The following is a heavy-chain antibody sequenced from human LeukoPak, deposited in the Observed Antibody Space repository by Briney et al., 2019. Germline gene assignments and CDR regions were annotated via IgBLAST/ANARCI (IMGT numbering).Heavy chain of an antibody. CDR2: ISAYNGNT. J-gene: IGHJ6*02. V-gene: IGHV1-18*01. CDR3: ARGRYYYGSGSYYDYYYYYGMDV. D-gene: IGHD3-10*01. CDR1: GYTFTSYG. Sequence: GASVKVSCKASGYTFTSYGISWVRQAPGQGLEWMGWISAYNGNTNYAQKLQGRVTMTTDTSTSTAYMELRSLRSDDTAVYYCARGRYYYGSGSYYDYYYYYGMDVWGQGTTVTVSS.